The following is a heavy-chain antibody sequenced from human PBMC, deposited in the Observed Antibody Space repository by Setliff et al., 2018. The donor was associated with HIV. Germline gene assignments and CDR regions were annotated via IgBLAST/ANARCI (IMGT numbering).Heavy chain of an antibody. Sequence: SETPSLTCAVFGGSFSGYYWSWIRQPPGKGLEWIGEINHSGSTDYNPSLQSRVTISVDTSKNQFSLKLSSVTAADTAIYYCARGVNFDYWGQGTMVTVSS. CDR3: ARGVNFDY. J-gene: IGHJ4*03. CDR1: GGSFSGYY. CDR2: INHSGST. V-gene: IGHV4-34*01.